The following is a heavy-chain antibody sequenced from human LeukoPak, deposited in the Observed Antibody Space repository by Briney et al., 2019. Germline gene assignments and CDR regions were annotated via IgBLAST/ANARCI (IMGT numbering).Heavy chain of an antibody. V-gene: IGHV3-74*01. CDR1: GFTFSSYW. D-gene: IGHD2-8*01. J-gene: IGHJ3*02. CDR2: INSDGSST. CDR3: ARTQTALYPYDI. Sequence: GGSLRLSCAASGFTFSSYWMHWVRQTPGKGLVWVSRINSDGSSTSYADSVKGRFTISRDNAKNTLYLQMNSLRAEDTAVYFCARTQTALYPYDIWGQGTMVTVSS.